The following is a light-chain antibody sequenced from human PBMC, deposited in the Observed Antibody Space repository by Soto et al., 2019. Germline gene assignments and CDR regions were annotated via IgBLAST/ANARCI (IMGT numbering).Light chain of an antibody. CDR3: TSYTSSSTYV. Sequence: QSALTQPASVSGSPGQSITISCTGTSSDVGGYNYVSWYQQHPGKAPKFMIYDVSNRPSGVSNRFSGSKSGNTASLTISGLRAEAEADYYCTSYTSSSTYVCGPGTKAPVL. V-gene: IGLV2-14*01. J-gene: IGLJ1*01. CDR1: SSDVGGYNY. CDR2: DVS.